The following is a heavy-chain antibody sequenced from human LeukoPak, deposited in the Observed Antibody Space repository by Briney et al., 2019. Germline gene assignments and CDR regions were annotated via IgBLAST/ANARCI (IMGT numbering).Heavy chain of an antibody. CDR2: ISGSGGST. D-gene: IGHD3-3*02. J-gene: IGHJ4*02. CDR3: ARGILYPAFYFDY. V-gene: IGHV3-23*01. CDR1: GFTFSSYA. Sequence: GGSLRLSCAASGFTFSSYAMSWVRQAPGKGLEWVSGISGSGGSTFYADSVKGRFTISRDNSKSTLFLQMNSLRAEDTAVYYCARGILYPAFYFDYWGQGTLVTVSS.